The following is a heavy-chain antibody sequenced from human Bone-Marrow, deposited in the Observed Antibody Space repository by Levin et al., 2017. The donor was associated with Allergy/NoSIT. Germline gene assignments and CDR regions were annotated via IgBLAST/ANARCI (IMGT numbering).Heavy chain of an antibody. V-gene: IGHV3-9*01. J-gene: IGHJ4*02. D-gene: IGHD3-3*01. CDR2: ISWDGVSI. Sequence: SLKISCAASGFKFDDYAMHWVRQVPGKGLQWVAGISWDGVSIDYADSVKGRFTISRDDAKNSLDLQMNSLRPEDTALYYCAKDKRVTIFGVVTTSFDYWGQGTLVTVSS. CDR3: AKDKRVTIFGVVTTSFDY. CDR1: GFKFDDYA.